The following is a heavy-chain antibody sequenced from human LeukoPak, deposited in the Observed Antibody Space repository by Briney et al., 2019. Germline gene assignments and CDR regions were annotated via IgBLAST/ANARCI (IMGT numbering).Heavy chain of an antibody. D-gene: IGHD3-22*01. J-gene: IGHJ6*03. CDR1: GYTFTSYG. CDR2: ISAYNGNT. Sequence: ASVKVSCKASGYTFTSYGISRVRQAPGQGLEWMGWISAYNGNTNYAQKLQGRVTMTTDTSTSTAYMELRSLRSDDTAVYYCARAPRDSSGDYYVGVDYYYYMDVWGKGTTVTVPS. CDR3: ARAPRDSSGDYYVGVDYYYYMDV. V-gene: IGHV1-18*01.